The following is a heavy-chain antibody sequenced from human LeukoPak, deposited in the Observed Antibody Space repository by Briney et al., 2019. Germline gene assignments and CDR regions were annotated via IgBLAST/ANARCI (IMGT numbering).Heavy chain of an antibody. CDR1: GFTFSSYA. Sequence: GGSLRLSCAASGFTFSSYAMSWVRQAPGKGLEWVSAISGSGGSTYYAGSVKGRFTISRDNSKNTLYLQMNSLRAEDTAVYYCAKTDCSSTSCPNPYYYYYGMDVWGKGTTVTVSS. V-gene: IGHV3-23*01. CDR2: ISGSGGST. D-gene: IGHD2-2*01. J-gene: IGHJ6*04. CDR3: AKTDCSSTSCPNPYYYYYGMDV.